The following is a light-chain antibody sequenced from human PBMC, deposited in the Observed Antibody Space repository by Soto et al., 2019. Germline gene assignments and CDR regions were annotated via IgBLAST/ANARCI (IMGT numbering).Light chain of an antibody. CDR1: QSVGSD. CDR3: QQYLDWPRT. J-gene: IGKJ1*01. V-gene: IGKV3-15*01. CDR2: GAS. Sequence: EIVMTQSPATLSVSPGARATLSCRASQSVGSDLVWYRQKPGQAPRLLIYGASNRATGVPDRFSGSGSGTVFTLTINSLQSDDFAVYYCQQYLDWPRTFGQGTKV.